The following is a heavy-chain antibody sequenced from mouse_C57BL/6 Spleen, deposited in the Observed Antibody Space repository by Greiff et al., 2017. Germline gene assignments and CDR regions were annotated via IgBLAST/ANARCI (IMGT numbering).Heavy chain of an antibody. D-gene: IGHD1-1*01. CDR2: ISYDGSN. Sequence: EVQLQESGPGLVKPSQSLSLTCSVTGYSITSGYYWNWIRQFPGNKLEWMGYISYDGSNNYNPSLKNRISITRDTSKNQFFLKLNSVTTEDTATYYCARAPTVVAHWYFDVWGTGTTVTVSS. J-gene: IGHJ1*03. CDR1: GYSITSGYY. V-gene: IGHV3-6*01. CDR3: ARAPTVVAHWYFDV.